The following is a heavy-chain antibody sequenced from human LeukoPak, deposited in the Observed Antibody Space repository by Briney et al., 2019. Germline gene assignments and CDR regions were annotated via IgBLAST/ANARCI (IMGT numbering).Heavy chain of an antibody. CDR3: VRDPWWIQLWSAAFDI. J-gene: IGHJ3*02. Sequence: ASVKVSCKASGYTFTSYYMHWVRQAPGQGLEWMGIMNPSGGSTSYAQKFQGRVTMTRDTSTSTVYMELSSLRSEDTAVYYCVRDPWWIQLWSAAFDIWGQGQWSPSLQ. CDR1: GYTFTSYY. CDR2: MNPSGGST. D-gene: IGHD5-18*01. V-gene: IGHV1-46*01.